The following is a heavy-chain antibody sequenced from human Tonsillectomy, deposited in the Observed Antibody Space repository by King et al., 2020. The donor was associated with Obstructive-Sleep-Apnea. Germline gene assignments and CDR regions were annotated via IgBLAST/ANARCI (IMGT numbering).Heavy chain of an antibody. J-gene: IGHJ4*02. CDR3: TTDALITMMRGVIHYFDY. V-gene: IGHV3-15*01. Sequence: QLVQSGGGLVKPGGSLRLSCVASGFTFSNAWMTWVRQAPGKGLEWVGRSKSKPDGGATDYAAPVKGRFTISRDDSKNTLYLQMNSLKTEDTAVYFCTTDALITMMRGVIHYFDYWGQGTLVTVSS. D-gene: IGHD3-10*01. CDR1: GFTFSNAW. CDR2: SKSKPDGGAT.